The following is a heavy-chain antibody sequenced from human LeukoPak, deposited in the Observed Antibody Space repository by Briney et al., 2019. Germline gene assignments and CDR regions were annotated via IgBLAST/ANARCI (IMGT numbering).Heavy chain of an antibody. D-gene: IGHD3-22*01. CDR1: GFTFSGSD. CDR2: IRSKTNNYAT. Sequence: PGGSLKLSCAASGFTFSGSDIHWVRQASGKGLEWVCHIRSKTNNYATADAASVKGRFTFSRDDSKNTAYIQMNSLKTEDTAVYYCTRHNYDRSGYGAFDIWGQGTMVTVSS. J-gene: IGHJ3*02. V-gene: IGHV3-73*01. CDR3: TRHNYDRSGYGAFDI.